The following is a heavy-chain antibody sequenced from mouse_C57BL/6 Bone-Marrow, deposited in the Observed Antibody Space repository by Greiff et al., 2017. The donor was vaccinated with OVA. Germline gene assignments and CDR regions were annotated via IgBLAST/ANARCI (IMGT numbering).Heavy chain of an antibody. Sequence: QVQLQQSGAEMVRPGASVKLSCKASGYTFTDYYINWVKQRPGQGLEWIARIYPGSGNTYYNEKFKGKATLTAEKSSSTAYMQLSSLTSEDSAVYFCAREGYYYGSSDYWGQGTTLTVSS. CDR1: GYTFTDYY. CDR2: IYPGSGNT. V-gene: IGHV1-76*01. D-gene: IGHD1-1*01. J-gene: IGHJ2*01. CDR3: AREGYYYGSSDY.